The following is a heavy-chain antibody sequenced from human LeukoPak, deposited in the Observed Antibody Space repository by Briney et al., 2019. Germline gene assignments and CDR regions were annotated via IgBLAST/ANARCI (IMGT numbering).Heavy chain of an antibody. V-gene: IGHV3-73*01. CDR1: GFSFSGSA. D-gene: IGHD2/OR15-2a*01. J-gene: IGHJ5*02. Sequence: GGSLRLSCAASGFSFSGSAIHWVRQTSGKGLEWIGRIRSQADSYATAYSVSVKGRFSISRDDSKNTAYLQMNSLRAEDTAVYYCTAHLLYCNTTDCAPRGFDPWGQGTLVTVSS. CDR3: TAHLLYCNTTDCAPRGFDP. CDR2: IRSQADSYAT.